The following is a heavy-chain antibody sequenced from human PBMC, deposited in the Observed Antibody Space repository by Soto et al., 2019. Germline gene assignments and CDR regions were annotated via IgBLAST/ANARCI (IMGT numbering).Heavy chain of an antibody. V-gene: IGHV4-34*01. CDR2: INHSGST. D-gene: IGHD6-13*01. CDR3: ARCIAAAGPIDY. CDR1: GGSFSGDY. J-gene: IGHJ4*02. Sequence: SDTLSLTCAVYGGSFSGDYWSWIRQPPGKGLEWIGEINHSGSTNYNPSLKSRVTISVDTSKNQFSLKLSSVTAADTAVYYCARCIAAAGPIDYWGQGTLVS.